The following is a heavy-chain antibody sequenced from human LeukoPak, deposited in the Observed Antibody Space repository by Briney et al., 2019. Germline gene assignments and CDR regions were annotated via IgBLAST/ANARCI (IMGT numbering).Heavy chain of an antibody. D-gene: IGHD5-24*01. CDR1: GGSISNYY. CDR2: VYYTGST. J-gene: IGHJ4*02. Sequence: SETLSLTCPVSGGSISNYYYWTWIRQPPGKGLEWIGYVYYTGSTNFNPSLKSRVTMSLDTSRNQFSLKLTSLTAADTAVYYCARGAMATTPFFDYWGQGTLVTV. V-gene: IGHV4-59*01. CDR3: ARGAMATTPFFDY.